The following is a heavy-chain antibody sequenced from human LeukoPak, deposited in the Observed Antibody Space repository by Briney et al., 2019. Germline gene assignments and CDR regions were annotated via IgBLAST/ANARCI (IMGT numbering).Heavy chain of an antibody. CDR3: AREAVATGGVDY. D-gene: IGHD5-12*01. Sequence: PSGTLSLTCTVSGGSISSGSYYWSWIRQPPGKGLEWIGYIYYSGSTNYNPSLKSRVTISVDTSKNQFSLKLSSVTAADTAVYYCAREAVATGGVDYWGQGTLVTVSS. V-gene: IGHV4-61*01. CDR2: IYYSGST. CDR1: GGSISSGSYY. J-gene: IGHJ4*02.